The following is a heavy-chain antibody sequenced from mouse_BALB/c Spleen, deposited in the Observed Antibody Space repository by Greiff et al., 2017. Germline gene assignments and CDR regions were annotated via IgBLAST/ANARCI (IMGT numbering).Heavy chain of an antibody. Sequence: QVQLQQSGAELVKPGASVKLSCKASGYTFTSYYMYWVKQRPGQGLEWIGEINPSNGGTNFNEKFKSKATLTVDKSSSTAYMQLSSLTSEDSAVYYCTRSTDYGSSYGYAMDYWGQGTSVTVSS. J-gene: IGHJ4*01. CDR3: TRSTDYGSSYGYAMDY. CDR1: GYTFTSYY. D-gene: IGHD1-1*01. CDR2: INPSNGGT. V-gene: IGHV1S81*02.